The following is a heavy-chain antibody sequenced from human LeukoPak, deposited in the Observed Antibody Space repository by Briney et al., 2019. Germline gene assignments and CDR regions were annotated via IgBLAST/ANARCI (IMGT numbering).Heavy chain of an antibody. CDR3: ARDSGGLNYYGSGSSNYFDY. D-gene: IGHD3-10*01. V-gene: IGHV3-23*01. CDR2: ISGSGGST. Sequence: GGSLRLSCAASGFTFSSYAMSWVRQAPGKGLEWVSAISGSGGSTYYADSVKGRFTISRDNAKNSLYLQMNSLRAEDTAVYYCARDSGGLNYYGSGSSNYFDYWGQGTLVTVSS. CDR1: GFTFSSYA. J-gene: IGHJ4*02.